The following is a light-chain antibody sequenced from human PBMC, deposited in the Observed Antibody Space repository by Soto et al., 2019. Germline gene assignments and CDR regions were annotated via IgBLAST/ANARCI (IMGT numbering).Light chain of an antibody. CDR1: QSAFTN. V-gene: IGKV3-15*01. Sequence: ILMTQSPATLPVSPGERATLSFICIQSAFTNLAWYQQKPGQAPRLLIHSAFTRATGIPARFSGSGSGTEFTLTISSLQAEDFAVFYCQQYNQWPITFGQGTRLEIK. CDR2: SAF. J-gene: IGKJ5*01. CDR3: QQYNQWPIT.